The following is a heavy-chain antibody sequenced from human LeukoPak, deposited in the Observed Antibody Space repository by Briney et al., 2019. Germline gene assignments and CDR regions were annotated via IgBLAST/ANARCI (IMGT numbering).Heavy chain of an antibody. CDR1: GYTFTGYY. D-gene: IGHD6-25*01. J-gene: IGHJ4*02. Sequence: ASVKVSCKASGYTFTGYYIHWVRQAPGQGLEWVGWINANSGGTNYAQKFQGRVTMTSDTSTTTAYMELNRLTSDDTAVYYCARSEGYWGQGTLVTVSS. CDR2: INANSGGT. CDR3: ARSEGY. V-gene: IGHV1-2*02.